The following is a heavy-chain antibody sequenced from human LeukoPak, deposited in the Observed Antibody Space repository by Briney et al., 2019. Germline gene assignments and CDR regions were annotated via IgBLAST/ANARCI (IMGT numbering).Heavy chain of an antibody. CDR2: IYTSGST. J-gene: IGHJ4*02. CDR3: ARTYYYGSGSSIDY. CDR1: GGSISSYY. V-gene: IGHV4-4*07. Sequence: PSETLSLTCTVSGGSISSYYWSWIRQPAGKGLEWIGRIYTSGSTNYNPSLKSRVTMSVDTSKNQFSLKLSSVTAADTAVYYCARTYYYGSGSSIDYWGQGALVTVSS. D-gene: IGHD3-10*01.